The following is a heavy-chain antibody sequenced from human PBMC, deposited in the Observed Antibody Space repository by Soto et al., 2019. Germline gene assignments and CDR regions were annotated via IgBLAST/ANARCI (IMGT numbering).Heavy chain of an antibody. Sequence: EVQLVESGGGLVKPGGSLRLSCAASGFTFSSYSMNWVRQAPGKGLEWVSSISSSSSYIYYADSVKGRFTISRDNAKNSLYLQMNSLRAEDTAVYYCARDWGYSSSWPTHGMDVRGQGTTVTVSS. CDR2: ISSSSSYI. D-gene: IGHD6-13*01. CDR3: ARDWGYSSSWPTHGMDV. V-gene: IGHV3-21*01. CDR1: GFTFSSYS. J-gene: IGHJ6*02.